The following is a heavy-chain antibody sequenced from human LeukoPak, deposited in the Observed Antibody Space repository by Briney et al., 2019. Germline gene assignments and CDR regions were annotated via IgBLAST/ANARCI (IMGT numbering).Heavy chain of an antibody. CDR3: ARDNWTPPPGYFDY. J-gene: IGHJ4*02. CDR2: IYTSGST. V-gene: IGHV4-61*02. Sequence: SQTLSLTCTVSGGSISSGSYYWSWIRQPAGKGLEWIGRIYTSGSTNYNPSLKSRVTISVDTSKNQFSLKLSSVTAADTAVYYCARDNWTPPPGYFDYWGQGTLVTVS. CDR1: GGSISSGSYY. D-gene: IGHD1-20*01.